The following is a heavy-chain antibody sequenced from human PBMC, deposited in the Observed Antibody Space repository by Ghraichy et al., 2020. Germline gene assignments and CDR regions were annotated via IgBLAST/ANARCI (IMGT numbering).Heavy chain of an antibody. V-gene: IGHV3-23*01. Sequence: WGSLRLSCAASGFTFSSYAMSWVRQAPGKGLEWVSAISGSGGSTYYADSVKGRFSISRDNSKNTLYLQMNSLRAEDTAVYYCAKDTSDLRYFDWKKGSVGAFDIWGQGTMVTVSS. CDR2: ISGSGGST. CDR3: AKDTSDLRYFDWKKGSVGAFDI. CDR1: GFTFSSYA. J-gene: IGHJ3*02. D-gene: IGHD3-9*01.